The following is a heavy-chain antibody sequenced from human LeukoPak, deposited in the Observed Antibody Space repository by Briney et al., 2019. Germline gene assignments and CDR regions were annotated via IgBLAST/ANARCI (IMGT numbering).Heavy chain of an antibody. J-gene: IGHJ4*02. D-gene: IGHD3-22*01. CDR1: GGSISSYY. Sequence: SETLSLTCTASGGSISSYYWRWIRQPPGKGLEWIGYIYYSGSTNYNLSLKSRVTISVDTSKNQFSLKLSSVTAADTAVYYCARGPYYYDSSGYHDWGQGTLVTVSS. V-gene: IGHV4-59*01. CDR3: ARGPYYYDSSGYHD. CDR2: IYYSGST.